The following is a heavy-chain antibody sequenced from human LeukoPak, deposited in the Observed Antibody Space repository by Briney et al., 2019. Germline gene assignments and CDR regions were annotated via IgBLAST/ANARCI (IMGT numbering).Heavy chain of an antibody. CDR1: GYTFTGYY. CDR3: ARLGIHAFDI. Sequence: ASVKVSCKASGYTFTGYYMHWVRQAPGQGLEWMGIINPSGGSTSYAQKFQGRVTMTRDTSTSTVYMGLSSLRSEDTAVYYCARLGIHAFDIWGHGTMVTVSS. J-gene: IGHJ3*02. CDR2: INPSGGST. V-gene: IGHV1-46*01.